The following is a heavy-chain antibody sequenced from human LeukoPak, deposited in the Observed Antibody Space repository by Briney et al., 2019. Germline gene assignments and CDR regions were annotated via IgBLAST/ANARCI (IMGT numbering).Heavy chain of an antibody. CDR2: IRYDGSNK. Sequence: PGGSLRLSCAASGFTFSSYGMHRVRQAPGKGLEWVAFIRYDGSNKYYADSVKGRFTISRDNSKNTLYLQMNSLRAEDTAVYYCARGSGAIFAVYYYMDVWGKGTTVTVSS. CDR1: GFTFSSYG. CDR3: ARGSGAIFAVYYYMDV. D-gene: IGHD3-3*01. V-gene: IGHV3-30*02. J-gene: IGHJ6*03.